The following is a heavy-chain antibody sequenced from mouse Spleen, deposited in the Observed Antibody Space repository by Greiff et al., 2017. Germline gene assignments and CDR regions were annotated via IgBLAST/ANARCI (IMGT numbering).Heavy chain of an antibody. Sequence: EVQLQQSGGGLVKPGGSLKLSCAASGFTFSSYAMSWVRQTPEKRLEWVATISSGGSYTYYPDSVKGRFTISRDNAKNTLYLQMSSLRSEDTAMYYCARHGTTDAYAMDYWGQGTSVTVSS. CDR3: ARHGTTDAYAMDY. CDR2: ISSGGSYT. J-gene: IGHJ4*01. CDR1: GFTFSSYA. D-gene: IGHD1-1*01. V-gene: IGHV5-9-3*01.